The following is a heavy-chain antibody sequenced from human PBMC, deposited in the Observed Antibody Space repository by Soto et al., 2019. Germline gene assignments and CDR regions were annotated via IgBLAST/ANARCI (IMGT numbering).Heavy chain of an antibody. D-gene: IGHD3-22*01. Sequence: SETLSLTCAVSCGSISSSHWWSWVRPPPGKGLEWIGEIYHSGSTNYNPSLKSRVTISVDKSKNQFSLKLSSVTAADTAVYYCASIDSSGYPFDYWGQGPLVTVSS. J-gene: IGHJ4*02. V-gene: IGHV4-4*02. CDR2: IYHSGST. CDR1: CGSISSSHW. CDR3: ASIDSSGYPFDY.